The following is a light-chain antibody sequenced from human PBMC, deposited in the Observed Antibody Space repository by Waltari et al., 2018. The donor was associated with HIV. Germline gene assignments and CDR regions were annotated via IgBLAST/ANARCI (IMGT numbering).Light chain of an antibody. CDR2: ANI. Sequence: CANINRPSGVPDRFSGSKSGSSASLAITGLQAEDEAHYYCQSFDSSLTTSGVIFGGGTKLTVL. J-gene: IGLJ2*01. CDR3: QSFDSSLTTSGVI. V-gene: IGLV1-40*01.